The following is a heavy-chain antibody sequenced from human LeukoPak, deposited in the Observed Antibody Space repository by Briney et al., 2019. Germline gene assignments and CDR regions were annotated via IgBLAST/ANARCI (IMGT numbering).Heavy chain of an antibody. CDR2: IYPGDSDI. V-gene: IGHV5-51*01. J-gene: IGHJ4*02. D-gene: IGHD2-15*01. CDR3: ARGLYCSGGSCRFDY. CDR1: GYSVTSSW. Sequence: GESLKISCEGSGYSVTSSWIGWVRQVPGKGLEWMGIIYPGDSDIRYSPSFQGQVTISADMSITTAYLQWSSLKASDTAIYYCARGLYCSGGSCRFDYWGQGTLVTVSS.